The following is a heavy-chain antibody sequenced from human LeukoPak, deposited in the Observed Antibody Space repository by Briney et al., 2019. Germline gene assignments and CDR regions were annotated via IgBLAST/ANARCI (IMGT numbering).Heavy chain of an antibody. V-gene: IGHV4-59*01. Sequence: PSETLSLTCTASGGSISSYYWSWIRQPPGRGLEWIGYIYYSGSTNYNPSLKSRVTISVDTSKNQFSLKLSSVTAADTAVYYCARDGIAAAGWNWFDPWGQGTLVTVSS. D-gene: IGHD6-13*01. CDR3: ARDGIAAAGWNWFDP. CDR1: GGSISSYY. J-gene: IGHJ5*02. CDR2: IYYSGST.